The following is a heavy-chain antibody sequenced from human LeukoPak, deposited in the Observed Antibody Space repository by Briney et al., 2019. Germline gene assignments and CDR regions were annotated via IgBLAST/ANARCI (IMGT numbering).Heavy chain of an antibody. J-gene: IGHJ6*04. CDR1: GFTVSSNY. CDR3: AELGITMIGGV. D-gene: IGHD3-10*02. Sequence: GGSLRLSCAASGFTVSSNYMSWVRQAPGKGLEWVSVIYSGGSTYYADSVKGRFTISRDNSKSTLYIQMNSLRAEDTAVYYCAELGITMIGGVWGKGTTVTVSS. V-gene: IGHV3-53*01. CDR2: IYSGGST.